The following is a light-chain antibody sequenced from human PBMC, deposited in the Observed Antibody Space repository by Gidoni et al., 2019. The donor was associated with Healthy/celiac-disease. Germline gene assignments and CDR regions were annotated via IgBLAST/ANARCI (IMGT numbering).Light chain of an antibody. J-gene: IGKJ2*04. Sequence: DMVMTQPQPSLPVTPGEPAPISCRSSQSLLHSNGYNYLDWYLQKPGKSPQLLIYLGSNRASGVPDRFSGSGSGTDFTLKISRVEAEDVGVYYCMQALQTPCSFGQGTKLEIK. CDR1: QSLLHSNGYNY. CDR3: MQALQTPCS. V-gene: IGKV2-28*01. CDR2: LGS.